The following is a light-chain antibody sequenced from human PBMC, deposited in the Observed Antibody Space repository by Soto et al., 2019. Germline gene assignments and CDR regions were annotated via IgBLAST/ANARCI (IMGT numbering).Light chain of an antibody. V-gene: IGKV1-39*01. CDR3: QQSYSAPGT. J-gene: IGKJ2*01. Sequence: IQMTQSPSSLSASVGDRVTITCRASQSISTYLNWYQQKPGKAPKLLIYAASSLQSGVPSRFSGSGSGTDCTLTITSLQPEDFATYYCQQSYSAPGTFGQGTKLEIK. CDR2: AAS. CDR1: QSISTY.